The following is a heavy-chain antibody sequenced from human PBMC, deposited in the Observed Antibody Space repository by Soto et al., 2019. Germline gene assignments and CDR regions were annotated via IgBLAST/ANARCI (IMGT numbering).Heavy chain of an antibody. CDR2: IGFAGDT. Sequence: EANLVESGGGLVQPGGSLRLSCAASGFSFNNYDMHWVRQATRKSLEWVATIGFAGDTYYPRSVKGGFTISRKNAINSFYLKMGGLRAEDTAVYYCARGTTVTKGSYWYLDVWGSGTLVTVSS. V-gene: IGHV3-13*01. CDR1: GFSFNNYD. D-gene: IGHD4-17*01. J-gene: IGHJ2*01. CDR3: ARGTTVTKGSYWYLDV.